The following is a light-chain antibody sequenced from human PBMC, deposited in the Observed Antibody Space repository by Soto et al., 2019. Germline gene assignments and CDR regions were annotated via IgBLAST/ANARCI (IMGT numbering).Light chain of an antibody. V-gene: IGLV2-14*01. CDR1: SSDVGGYNY. CDR2: EVS. J-gene: IGLJ3*02. CDR3: SSYTSSSTRV. Sequence: QSALTQPASVSGSPGQSITISCTGTSSDVGGYNYVSWYQQHPGKSPKLMIYEVSNRPSGVSNRFSGSKSGNTASLTISGLQAEDEAAYNCSSYTSSSTRVFGGGTKLTVL.